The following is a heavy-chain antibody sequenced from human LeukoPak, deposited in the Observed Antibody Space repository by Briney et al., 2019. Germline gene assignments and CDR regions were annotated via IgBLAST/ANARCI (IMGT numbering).Heavy chain of an antibody. V-gene: IGHV3-23*01. J-gene: IGHJ5*02. D-gene: IGHD6-6*01. CDR3: AKDRPFEYSSSLSWFDP. Sequence: QPGGSLRLSCAASGFTFSSYAMSWVRQAPGKGLEWVSAISGSGGSTYYADSVKGRLTISRDNSKNTLYLQMNSLRAEDTAVYYCAKDRPFEYSSSLSWFDPWGQGTLVTVSS. CDR1: GFTFSSYA. CDR2: ISGSGGST.